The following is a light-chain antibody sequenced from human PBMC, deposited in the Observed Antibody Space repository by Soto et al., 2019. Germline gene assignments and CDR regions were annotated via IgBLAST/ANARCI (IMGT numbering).Light chain of an antibody. Sequence: DIQMTQSPSSVSASVGDRVTITCRASQGISSWLAWYQQKPGKAPKLLIYAASSLQSGVPSRFSGGGSGADSARTTGSLQPEDFATYYCQQANSFSITFGQGTRLEIK. V-gene: IGKV1D-12*01. CDR2: AAS. CDR3: QQANSFSIT. J-gene: IGKJ5*01. CDR1: QGISSW.